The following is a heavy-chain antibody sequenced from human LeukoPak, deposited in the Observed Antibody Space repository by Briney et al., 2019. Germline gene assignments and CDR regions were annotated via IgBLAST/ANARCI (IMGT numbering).Heavy chain of an antibody. CDR3: ARQSAAGTNNWFDP. CDR2: IYNSGST. CDR1: GGSISSYY. V-gene: IGHV4-59*08. Sequence: SETLSLTCTVSGGSISSYYWSWIRQPPGKGLEWMGYIYNSGSTIYNPSLKSRVTISVDTSKNQFSLRLSSVTAADTAVYFCARQSAAGTNNWFDPWGQGTLVTVSS. J-gene: IGHJ5*02. D-gene: IGHD6-13*01.